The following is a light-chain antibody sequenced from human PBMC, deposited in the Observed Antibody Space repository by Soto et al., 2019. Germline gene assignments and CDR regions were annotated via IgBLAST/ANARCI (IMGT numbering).Light chain of an antibody. V-gene: IGLV2-11*01. J-gene: IGLJ1*01. CDR2: DVN. CDR3: CSYAGSYTYV. CDR1: GSDVGGYNY. Sequence: QSALTQPRSVSGSPGQSVAISCSGTGSDVGGYNYVSWYQQYPDKAPKLILYDVNKRPAGVPDRFSGSKSGNTASLTISGLQTDDEADYYCCSYAGSYTYVFGTGTKVTVL.